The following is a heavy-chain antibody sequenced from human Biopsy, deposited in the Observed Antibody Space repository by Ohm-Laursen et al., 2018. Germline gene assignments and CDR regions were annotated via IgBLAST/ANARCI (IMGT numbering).Heavy chain of an antibody. Sequence: GTLSLTCTVSGGSVSDSFHFWSWIRQPPGKGLEWIGDVYYSGTTNYNPSLKSRLTISVDTSKNQFSLNLNSVTAADTAVYFCARDMKRYCSGTSCYSGYFGMDVWGQGTTVTVS. CDR2: VYYSGTT. CDR3: ARDMKRYCSGTSCYSGYFGMDV. V-gene: IGHV4-61*01. D-gene: IGHD2-2*01. CDR1: GGSVSDSFHF. J-gene: IGHJ6*02.